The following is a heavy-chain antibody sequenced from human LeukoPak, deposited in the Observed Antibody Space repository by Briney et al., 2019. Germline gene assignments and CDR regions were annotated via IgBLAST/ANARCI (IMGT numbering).Heavy chain of an antibody. CDR2: ISSSSSYI. D-gene: IGHD3-10*01. CDR1: GFTFSSYS. V-gene: IGHV3-21*01. Sequence: GGALRLSCAASGFTFSSYSMNWVREAPGEGLEWVSSISSSSSYIYYADSVKGRFTISRDNAKNSLYLQMNSLRAEDTAVYYCARDGTWFGEFKGDLDYWGQGTLVTVSS. CDR3: ARDGTWFGEFKGDLDY. J-gene: IGHJ4*02.